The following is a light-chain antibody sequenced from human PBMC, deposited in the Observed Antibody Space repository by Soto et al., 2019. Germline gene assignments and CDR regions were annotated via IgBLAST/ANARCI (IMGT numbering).Light chain of an antibody. CDR2: AAS. CDR1: RDVGSD. J-gene: IGKJ1*01. V-gene: IGKV1-6*01. CDR3: LQDYGDSWT. Sequence: TRMTQSPLSLSASVGEKIVITCRASRDVGSDVSWYQQKPGQAPKLVIYAASNLYTGVPSRFSGRRSGTEFTLTISSLQPEDFASYYCLQDYGDSWTFGQGTKVAIK.